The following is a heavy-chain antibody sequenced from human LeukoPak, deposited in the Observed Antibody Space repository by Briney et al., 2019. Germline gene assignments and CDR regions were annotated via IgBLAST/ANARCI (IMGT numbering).Heavy chain of an antibody. CDR2: ISNSGGST. V-gene: IGHV3-23*01. J-gene: IGHJ4*02. CDR3: AKASWVSSADAVL. D-gene: IGHD3-16*01. CDR1: GIAFSSYA. Sequence: AGGSLRLSCAASGIAFSSYAMSWVRQAPGKGLEWVSTISNSGGSTYYADSVKGRFTLSRDDSRNTVYLQMNNLRVEDTAVYFCAKASWVSSADAVLWGQGTLVTVSS.